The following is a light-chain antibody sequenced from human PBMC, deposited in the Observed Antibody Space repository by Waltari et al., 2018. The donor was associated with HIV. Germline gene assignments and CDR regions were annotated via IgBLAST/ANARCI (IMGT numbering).Light chain of an antibody. J-gene: IGKJ1*01. CDR2: AAS. V-gene: IGKV1-39*01. CDR1: QSTSSY. CDR3: QQTYSTPPT. Sequence: DIQMTQSPSSLSASVGDRVTITCRASQSTSSYLNWYQQKPGKAPKLLIYAASSLQSWVPSRCSGSGSGTDFTLTISSLQPEDFATYYCQQTYSTPPTFGQGTKVEIK.